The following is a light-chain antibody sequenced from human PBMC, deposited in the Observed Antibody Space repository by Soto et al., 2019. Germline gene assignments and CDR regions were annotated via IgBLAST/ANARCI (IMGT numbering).Light chain of an antibody. V-gene: IGKV3D-15*01. CDR2: GAS. Sequence: EIVMTQSPATLSVSPGERATLSCRASQSVSSNLAWYQQKPGQAPRLLIYGASTRATGIPARFSGSGSGTEFTSTISSLRFEDLAFYYGKHFINWLITFGQGPRLEIK. CDR3: KHFINWLIT. J-gene: IGKJ5*01. CDR1: QSVSSN.